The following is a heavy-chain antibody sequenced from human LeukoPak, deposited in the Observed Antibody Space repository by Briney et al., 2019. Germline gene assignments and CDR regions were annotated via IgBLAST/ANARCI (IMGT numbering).Heavy chain of an antibody. CDR3: TRHFWFGQLNY. CDR1: GGSISSGSYY. D-gene: IGHD3-10*01. J-gene: IGHJ4*02. Sequence: PSQTLCLTCAVSGGSISSGSYYWGWIPPPAGKGLEWIGRIYTSGSTNYNPSPKSRVTTSEDTSKKQCSLMLSSMTAADTAMYYCTRHFWFGQLNYWGRGILVAVSP. CDR2: IYTSGST. V-gene: IGHV4-61*02.